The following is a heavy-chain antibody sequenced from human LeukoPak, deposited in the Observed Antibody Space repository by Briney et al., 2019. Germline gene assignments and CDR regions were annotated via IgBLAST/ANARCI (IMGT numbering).Heavy chain of an antibody. J-gene: IGHJ5*02. Sequence: GSLRLSCAASGFPFNNYGMHWVRQAPGKGLEWVAFIRYDGSNEYYADSVKGRFTVHRDNSKNTLFLRMNSLRIEDTAVYFCVKFVAGNSWGQGTLVTVSS. CDR1: GFPFNNYG. CDR2: IRYDGSNE. V-gene: IGHV3-30*02. D-gene: IGHD1-14*01. CDR3: VKFVAGNS.